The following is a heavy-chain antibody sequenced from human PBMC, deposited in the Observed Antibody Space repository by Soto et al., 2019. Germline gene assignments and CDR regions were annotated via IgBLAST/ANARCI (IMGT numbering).Heavy chain of an antibody. CDR3: AREYGSSYSPRYYGMDV. V-gene: IGHV3-7*05. D-gene: IGHD6-13*01. CDR2: IKQDGSEQ. Sequence: ESGGGLVQPGGSLRLSCAASGFTLSSYWMSWVRQAPGKGLEWVANIKQDGSEQYYVDSVKGRFTISRDTAKSSLYLQLNSLRAEDTAVYYCAREYGSSYSPRYYGMDVWGQGTTVTVSS. J-gene: IGHJ6*02. CDR1: GFTLSSYW.